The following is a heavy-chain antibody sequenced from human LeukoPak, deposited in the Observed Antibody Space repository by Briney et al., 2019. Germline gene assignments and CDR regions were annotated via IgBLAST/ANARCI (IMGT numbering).Heavy chain of an antibody. CDR2: FDPEDCET. Sequence: ASVKVSCKVSGYTLTELSMHWVRQAPGKGLEWMGGFDPEDCETIYAQKFQGRVTMTEDTSTDTAYMELSSLRSEDTAVYYCATDITREDAFDIWGQGTMVTVSS. V-gene: IGHV1-24*01. D-gene: IGHD3-10*01. CDR1: GYTLTELS. CDR3: ATDITREDAFDI. J-gene: IGHJ3*02.